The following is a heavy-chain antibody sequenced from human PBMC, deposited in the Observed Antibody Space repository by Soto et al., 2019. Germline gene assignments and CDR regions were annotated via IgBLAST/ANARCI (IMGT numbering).Heavy chain of an antibody. D-gene: IGHD6-6*01. CDR2: ISSGGRT. CDR3: ARLHSSFPDY. CDR1: GFTVSSDS. J-gene: IGHJ4*02. V-gene: IGHV3-66*01. Sequence: EVQLVESGGGLVQPGGSLRLSCAASGFTVSSDSMSWVRQAPGKGLEWVSVISSGGRTYYADSVKGRLTISRDNSKNTLYLQMNSLRAEDTAVYYCARLHSSFPDYWGQGTLVTVAS.